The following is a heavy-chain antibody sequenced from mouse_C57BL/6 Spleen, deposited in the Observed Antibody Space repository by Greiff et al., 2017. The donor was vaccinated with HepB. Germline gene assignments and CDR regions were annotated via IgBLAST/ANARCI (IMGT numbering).Heavy chain of an antibody. CDR3: TVYYYGSSLYWYFDV. D-gene: IGHD1-1*01. CDR2: IRLKSDNYAT. Sequence: EVKLVESGGGLVQPGGSMKLSCVASGFTFSNYWMNWVRQSPEKGLEWVAQIRLKSDNYATHYAESVKGRFTISRDDSKSSVYLQMNNLRAEDTGIYYCTVYYYGSSLYWYFDVWGTGTTVTVSS. CDR1: GFTFSNYW. V-gene: IGHV6-3*01. J-gene: IGHJ1*03.